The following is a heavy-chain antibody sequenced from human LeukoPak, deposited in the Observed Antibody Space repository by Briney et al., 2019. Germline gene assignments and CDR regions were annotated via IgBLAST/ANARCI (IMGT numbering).Heavy chain of an antibody. D-gene: IGHD4-23*01. Sequence: PSETLSLTCTVSGGSISSYYWSWIRQPPGKGLEWIGYIYYSGNTNYNPSLASRVTISIDTSKNQFSLKVKSVTAADTAVYYCARVGNSYYFDYWGQGSLVTVSS. J-gene: IGHJ4*02. CDR1: GGSISSYY. CDR3: ARVGNSYYFDY. V-gene: IGHV4-59*01. CDR2: IYYSGNT.